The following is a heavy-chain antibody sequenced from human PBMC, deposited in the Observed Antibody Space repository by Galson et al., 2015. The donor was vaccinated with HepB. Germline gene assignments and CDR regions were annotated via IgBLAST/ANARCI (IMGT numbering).Heavy chain of an antibody. CDR1: GYTFTSYY. D-gene: IGHD3-22*01. J-gene: IGHJ3*02. Sequence: SVKVSCKASGYTFTSYYMHWVRQAPGQGLEWMGIINPSGGSTSYAQKLQGRVTMTRDTSTSTVYMELSSLRSEDTAVYYCARDRWTYYYDSGGSGAFDIWGQGSMVTVSS. CDR3: ARDRWTYYYDSGGSGAFDI. V-gene: IGHV1-46*04. CDR2: INPSGGST.